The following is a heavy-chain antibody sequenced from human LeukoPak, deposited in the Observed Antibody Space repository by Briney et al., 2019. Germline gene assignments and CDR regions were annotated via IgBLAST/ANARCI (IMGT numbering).Heavy chain of an antibody. CDR1: GGSMRSYY. Sequence: KSSETLSLTCSVSGGSMRSYYWSWIRQSAGGGLEFIGRVYTSGSPDYNPSLKSRVIMSADTSKNQFSLKLSSVTAADTAVYYCAKDSSTWGNLAGHFDSWGQGTLVTVSS. J-gene: IGHJ4*02. CDR2: VYTSGSP. CDR3: AKDSSTWGNLAGHFDS. V-gene: IGHV4-4*07. D-gene: IGHD6-13*01.